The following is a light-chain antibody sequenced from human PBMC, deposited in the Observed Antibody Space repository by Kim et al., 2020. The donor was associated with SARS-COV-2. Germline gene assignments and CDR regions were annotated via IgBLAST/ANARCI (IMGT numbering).Light chain of an antibody. CDR2: GAS. Sequence: SPGERATPSCRASQSVSSTLAWYQQNPGQAPRLLIYGASTRATGIPARFSGSGSGTEFTLTISSLQSEDFAVYYCQQYNNWPPLTFGGGTKVDIK. CDR1: QSVSST. CDR3: QQYNNWPPLT. J-gene: IGKJ4*01. V-gene: IGKV3-15*01.